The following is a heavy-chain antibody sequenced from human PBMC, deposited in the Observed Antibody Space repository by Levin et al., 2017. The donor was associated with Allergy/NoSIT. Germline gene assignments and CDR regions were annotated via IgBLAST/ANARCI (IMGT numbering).Heavy chain of an antibody. V-gene: IGHV3-30-3*01. CDR1: GFTFSSYA. CDR3: AEDSSGYYYFDY. D-gene: IGHD3-22*01. CDR2: ISYDGSNK. Sequence: GGSLRLSCAASGFTFSSYAMHWVRQAPGKGLEWVAVISYDGSNKYYADSVKGRFTISRDNSKNTLYLQMNSLRAEDTAVYYCAEDSSGYYYFDYWGQGTLVTVSS. J-gene: IGHJ4*02.